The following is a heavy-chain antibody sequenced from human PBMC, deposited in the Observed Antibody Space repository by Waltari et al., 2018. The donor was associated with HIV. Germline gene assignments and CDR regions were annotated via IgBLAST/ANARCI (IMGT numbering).Heavy chain of an antibody. Sequence: QVQLVESGGGVVQPGRSLRLSCAASGFTFHIYGMHWVRQAPGKGLEWVAVILYDGRQRYYADSVKGRFIISRDNSKNMLYLQMNSLRVEDTATYYCAKDQGRYYFGMDVWGQGTTVTVSS. D-gene: IGHD3-16*01. CDR2: ILYDGRQR. CDR1: GFTFHIYG. J-gene: IGHJ6*02. V-gene: IGHV3-30*18. CDR3: AKDQGRYYFGMDV.